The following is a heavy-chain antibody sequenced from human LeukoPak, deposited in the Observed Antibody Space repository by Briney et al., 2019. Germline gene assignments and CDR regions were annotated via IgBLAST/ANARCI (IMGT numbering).Heavy chain of an antibody. CDR3: ARRGSSGYYPHYYYYMDV. V-gene: IGHV4-59*12. J-gene: IGHJ6*03. CDR1: GGSFSSYY. D-gene: IGHD3-22*01. CDR2: IYYSGST. Sequence: KPSETLSLTCAVYGGSFSSYYWSWIRQPPGKGLEWIGYIYYSGSTNYNPSLKSRVTISVDTSKNQFSLKLSSVTAADTAVYYCARRGSSGYYPHYYYYMDVWGKGTTVTISS.